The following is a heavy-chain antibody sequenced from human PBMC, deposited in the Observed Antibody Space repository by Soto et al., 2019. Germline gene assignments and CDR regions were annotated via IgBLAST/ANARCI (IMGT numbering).Heavy chain of an antibody. J-gene: IGHJ4*02. D-gene: IGHD2-21*02. CDR2: AYWADDN. CDR3: AHGLHSGDWNGGFFDY. CDR1: GFSLTTRPVG. V-gene: IGHV2-5*02. Sequence: QITLRESGPTLVKPTQTLTLTGTFSGFSLTTRPVGVGWIRQSPGKALEWLAFAYWADDNRYRPSLRSRLTVTKDTSKNPGVRTMTHVDPVDTATYFCAHGLHSGDWNGGFFDYWGQGTLVTVSS.